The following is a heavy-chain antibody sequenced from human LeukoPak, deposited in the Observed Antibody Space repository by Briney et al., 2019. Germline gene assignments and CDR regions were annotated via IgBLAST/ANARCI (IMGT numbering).Heavy chain of an antibody. Sequence: TGGSLRLSCAASGFTFSDYYMSWIRQAPGKGLEWVSYISSSGSTIYYADSVKGRFTISRDNAKNSLYLQMNSLRAEDTAVYFCTREAAAGIDYWGQGTLVTVSS. V-gene: IGHV3-11*04. D-gene: IGHD6-13*01. J-gene: IGHJ4*02. CDR1: GFTFSDYY. CDR2: ISSSGSTI. CDR3: TREAAAGIDY.